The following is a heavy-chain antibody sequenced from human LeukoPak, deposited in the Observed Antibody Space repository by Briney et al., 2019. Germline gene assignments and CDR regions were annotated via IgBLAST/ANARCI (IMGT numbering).Heavy chain of an antibody. J-gene: IGHJ4*02. CDR1: GYTFSSYS. D-gene: IGHD3-22*01. Sequence: GGSLRLSCAASGYTFSSYSINWVRQAPGKGLEGFSYISDRSNYIYYVDSVRGRFRISRDDARDSLSLQINSLRGEDTAVYYSVRLRSNGDTSGFYYYYDFWGEGSLVTVS. CDR2: ISDRSNYI. V-gene: IGHV3-21*01. CDR3: VRLRSNGDTSGFYYYYDF.